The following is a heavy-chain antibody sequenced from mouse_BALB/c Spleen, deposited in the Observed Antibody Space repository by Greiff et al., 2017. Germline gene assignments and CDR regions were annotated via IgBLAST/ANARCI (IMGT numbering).Heavy chain of an antibody. CDR2: INSNGGST. Sequence: EVQRVESGGGLVQPGGSLKLSCAASGFTFSSYGMSWVRQTPDKRLELVATINSNGGSTYYPDSVKGRFTISRDNPKNTLFLQMTSLRSEDTAMYYCARKPNWAYAMDYWGQGTSVTVSS. J-gene: IGHJ4*01. CDR3: ARKPNWAYAMDY. CDR1: GFTFSSYG. V-gene: IGHV5-6-3*01. D-gene: IGHD4-1*01.